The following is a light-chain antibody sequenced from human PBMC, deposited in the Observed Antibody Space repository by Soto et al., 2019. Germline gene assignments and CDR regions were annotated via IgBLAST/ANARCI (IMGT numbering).Light chain of an antibody. V-gene: IGKV3-20*01. CDR2: GAS. J-gene: IGKJ4*01. Sequence: ESVLTQSPGTLSLSRGERATLSCRASQSVGSSYLAWYQQKPGQAPRLLIFGASSRAAGIPDRCSGSGSGTDFLPTISRLDHEYFAEYYCQQYGGSPGTFGQGTKVEIK. CDR1: QSVGSSY. CDR3: QQYGGSPGT.